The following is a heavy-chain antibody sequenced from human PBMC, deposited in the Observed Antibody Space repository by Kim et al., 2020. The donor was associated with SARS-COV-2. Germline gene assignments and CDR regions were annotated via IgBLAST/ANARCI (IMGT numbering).Heavy chain of an antibody. Sequence: GGSLRLSCVASGFTFSDYNMRWVRQGPGKGLEWVGAISYDESYRYYADSVKGRFTISRDNSRSTLFLQLNSLRVADTAVYYCARDSVTRDSDHYSSVHWGQGTLVTVAS. D-gene: IGHD1-26*01. CDR1: GFTFSDYN. CDR2: ISYDESYR. CDR3: ARDSVTRDSDHYSSVH. J-gene: IGHJ4*02. V-gene: IGHV3-33*05.